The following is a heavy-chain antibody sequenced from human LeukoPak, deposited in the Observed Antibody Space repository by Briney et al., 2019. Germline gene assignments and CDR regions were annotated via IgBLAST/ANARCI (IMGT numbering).Heavy chain of an antibody. J-gene: IGHJ6*02. CDR3: ARHALPMTTGGGMDV. CDR2: IFPGDSDT. Sequence: KPGESLRISCSTSGYTFINYWIAWVRQTPGKGLEWLGIIFPGDSDTKYNPSFRGQVTISDDRSTRTAYLEWSSLKASDTAIYYCARHALPMTTGGGMDVWGQGTTVIVSS. V-gene: IGHV5-51*01. D-gene: IGHD4-11*01. CDR1: GYTFINYW.